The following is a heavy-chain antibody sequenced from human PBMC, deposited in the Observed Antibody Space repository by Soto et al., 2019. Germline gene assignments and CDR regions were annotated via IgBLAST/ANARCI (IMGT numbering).Heavy chain of an antibody. CDR1: GYTFTSYY. J-gene: IGHJ5*02. D-gene: IGHD6-19*01. V-gene: IGHV1-46*01. CDR2: INPSGGST. Sequence: ASVKVSCKASGYTFTSYYMHWVRQAPGQGLEWMGIINPSGGSTSYAQKLQGRVTMTRDTSTSTVYMELSSLRSEDTAVYYCAREKTPGYSSAQCWFDPWGQGTLVTVSS. CDR3: AREKTPGYSSAQCWFDP.